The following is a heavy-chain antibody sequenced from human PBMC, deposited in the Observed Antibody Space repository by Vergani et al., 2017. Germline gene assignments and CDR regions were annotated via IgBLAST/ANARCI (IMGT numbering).Heavy chain of an antibody. CDR3: AKAGSVTAGSRKYNFNKDV. J-gene: IGHJ6*03. Sequence: QVQLAESGGGRVQPGRSLRLSCAASGFSFSSHAIHWVRQAPGKGLEWVAVISNDGSKKYYADSVKGRFTISRDNSKNTLDLQMNSLRTQDTAVYYCAKAGSVTAGSRKYNFNKDVWGKGTTVTVS. D-gene: IGHD3-10*01. CDR2: ISNDGSKK. V-gene: IGHV3-30*18. CDR1: GFSFSSHA.